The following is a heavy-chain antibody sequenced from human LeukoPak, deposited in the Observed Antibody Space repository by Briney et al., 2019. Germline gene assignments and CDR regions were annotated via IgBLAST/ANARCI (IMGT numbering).Heavy chain of an antibody. V-gene: IGHV4-34*01. CDR3: AKMKRFGNPAMAGLFDY. CDR2: INHSGST. D-gene: IGHD5-18*01. CDR1: GGSFSGYY. Sequence: PSETLSLTCAVSGGSFSGYYWSWIRQPPGKGLEWIGEINHSGSTNYNPSLKSRVTISVDTSKNQFSLKLSSVTAADTAVYYCAKMKRFGNPAMAGLFDYWGQGTLVTASS. J-gene: IGHJ4*02.